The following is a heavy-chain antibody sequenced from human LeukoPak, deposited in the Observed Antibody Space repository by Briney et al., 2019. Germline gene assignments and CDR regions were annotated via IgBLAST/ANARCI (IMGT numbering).Heavy chain of an antibody. CDR2: ISGSGGST. J-gene: IGHJ4*02. CDR1: GFTFSSYA. Sequence: GGSLRLSCAASGFTFSSYAMSWVRQAPGKGLEWVSTISGSGGSTNYADSVKGRFTISRDNSKNMLYLQMNSLRDEDTAVYYCAKRGSSSSKYFDYWGQGTLVTVSS. V-gene: IGHV3-23*01. D-gene: IGHD6-6*01. CDR3: AKRGSSSSKYFDY.